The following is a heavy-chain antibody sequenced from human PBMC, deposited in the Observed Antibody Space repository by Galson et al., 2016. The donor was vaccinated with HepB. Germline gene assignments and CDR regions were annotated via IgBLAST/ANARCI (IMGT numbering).Heavy chain of an antibody. Sequence: SLRLSCAASGFTFSRHGMHWVRQAPGKGLEWVAVISYDGRDKYCADSLKGRFTISRDNSNSTLYLQMNSLRAEETAIYYCAQDPLGYCSGGSCHLVHWGQGTQVTVSS. CDR2: ISYDGRDK. J-gene: IGHJ5*02. CDR1: GFTFSRHG. CDR3: AQDPLGYCSGGSCHLVH. V-gene: IGHV3-30*18. D-gene: IGHD2-15*01.